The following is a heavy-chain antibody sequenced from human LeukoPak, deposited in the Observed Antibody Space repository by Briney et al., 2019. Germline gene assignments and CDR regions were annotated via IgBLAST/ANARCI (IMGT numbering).Heavy chain of an antibody. CDR1: GGTFSSYA. V-gene: IGHV1-69*13. CDR3: ARATYYYDSSGYDPYYFDY. J-gene: IGHJ4*02. D-gene: IGHD3-22*01. CDR2: IIPIFGTA. Sequence: GASVKVSCKASGGTFSSYAISWVRQAPGQGLEWMGGIIPIFGTANYAQKFQGRVTITADESTSTAYMELSSLRSEDTAVYYCARATYYYDSSGYDPYYFDYWGQGTLVTVSS.